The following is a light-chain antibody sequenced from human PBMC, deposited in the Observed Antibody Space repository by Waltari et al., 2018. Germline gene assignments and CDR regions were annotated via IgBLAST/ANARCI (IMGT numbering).Light chain of an antibody. CDR1: SSDLGTYKY. V-gene: IGLV2-11*01. CDR3: CSFAGSYTWV. CDR2: DLT. Sequence: QSALTQPRSVSGSPGQSVTIPCTGTSSDLGTYKYVPWYQQHPGKAPKPIIHDLTKRPSGVPDRFSGSKSGNTASLTISGLQAEDEAEYFCCSFAGSYTWVFGGGTELTVL. J-gene: IGLJ3*02.